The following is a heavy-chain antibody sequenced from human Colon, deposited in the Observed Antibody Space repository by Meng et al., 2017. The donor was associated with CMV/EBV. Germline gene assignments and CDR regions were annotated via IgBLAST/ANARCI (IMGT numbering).Heavy chain of an antibody. CDR2: IDHTGST. D-gene: IGHD3-10*01. CDR3: ARGGGTPIRGVLPFDF. J-gene: IGHJ4*02. CDR1: GGSSRPYS. Sequence: SEPLSHTCALSGGSSRPYSWSRIRQAPGKGLEWIAEIDHTGSTNYNPSLKSRVTISIDTSNSHFSLNLTSATAADTAVYYCARGGGTPIRGVLPFDFWGQGTLVTGSS. V-gene: IGHV4-34*01.